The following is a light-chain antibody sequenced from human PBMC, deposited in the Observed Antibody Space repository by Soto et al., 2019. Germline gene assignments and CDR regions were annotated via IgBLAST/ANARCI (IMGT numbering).Light chain of an antibody. J-gene: IGLJ1*01. CDR2: EVS. Sequence: QSVLTQSASVSGSPGQSITTSCTGTSSDVGGYNYVSWYQQHPGKAPKLMIYEVSNWPSGVSNRFSGSKSGNTASLTISGLQAEDEADYYCSSYTTSSTLGVFGTGTKVTVL. V-gene: IGLV2-14*01. CDR3: SSYTTSSTLGV. CDR1: SSDVGGYNY.